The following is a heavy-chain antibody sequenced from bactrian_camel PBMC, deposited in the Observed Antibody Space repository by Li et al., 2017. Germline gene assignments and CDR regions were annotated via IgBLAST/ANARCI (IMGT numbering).Heavy chain of an antibody. CDR2: IDSDGST. Sequence: HVQLVESGGGSVRDGGSLRLSCVASSSQYCMAWFRQGPGKEREGVAAIDSDGSTSYADAVQGRFTISQDNAKNTLYLQVNSLKPEDTAMYFCAAKRHVGWCRSGYFDPHGRVGYWGQGTQVTVS. CDR1: SSQYC. CDR3: AAKRHVGWCRSGYFDPHGRVGY. V-gene: IGHV3S53*01. D-gene: IGHD2*01. J-gene: IGHJ6*01.